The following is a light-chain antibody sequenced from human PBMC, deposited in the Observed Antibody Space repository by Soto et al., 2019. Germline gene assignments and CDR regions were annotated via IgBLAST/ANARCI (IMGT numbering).Light chain of an antibody. CDR1: QGISNY. CDR2: AAS. J-gene: IGKJ1*01. CDR3: QKYNSAPRT. V-gene: IGKV1-27*01. Sequence: DIQMTQSASYLSASVGDRVTITSRASQGISNYLAWYQQKPGKVPKLLIYAASTLQSGVPSRFSGSGSGTDFTLTISSLQPEDVATYYCQKYNSAPRTFGQGTKVEIK.